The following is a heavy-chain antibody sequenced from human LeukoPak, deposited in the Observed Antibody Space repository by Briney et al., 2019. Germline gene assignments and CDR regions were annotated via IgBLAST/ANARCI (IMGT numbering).Heavy chain of an antibody. CDR3: ARATSLGYCSGGSCLPYYYYMDV. V-gene: IGHV5-51*01. CDR2: IYPGDSDT. CDR1: GYSFTSYW. J-gene: IGHJ6*03. D-gene: IGHD2-15*01. Sequence: GESLKISCKGSGYSFTSYWIGWVRQMPGKGLEWMGIIYPGDSDTRYSPSFQGQVTISADKSISTAYLQWSSLKASDTATYYCARATSLGYCSGGSCLPYYYYMDVWGKGTTVTVSS.